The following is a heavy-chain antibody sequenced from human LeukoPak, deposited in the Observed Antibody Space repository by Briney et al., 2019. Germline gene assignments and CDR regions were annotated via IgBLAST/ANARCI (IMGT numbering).Heavy chain of an antibody. Sequence: SGPTLVKPTQTLTLTCTFSGFSLSSSGVGVGRIRQPPGKALEWLALIYWNDDKRYSPSLKSRLTITKDTSKNQVVLTMTNMDHVDTATYYCAHLADFWSGYFYFDYWGQGILVTVSS. J-gene: IGHJ4*02. D-gene: IGHD3-3*01. CDR1: GFSLSSSGVG. V-gene: IGHV2-5*01. CDR2: IYWNDDK. CDR3: AHLADFWSGYFYFDY.